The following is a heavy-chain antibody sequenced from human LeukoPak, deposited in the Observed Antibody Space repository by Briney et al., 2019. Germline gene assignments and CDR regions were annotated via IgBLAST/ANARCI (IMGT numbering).Heavy chain of an antibody. CDR3: ARDSPGGYFDY. Sequence: SETLSLTCAVYGGSFSGYYWSWIRQPPGKGLEWIGEINHSGSTNYNPSLKSRVTMSVDTSKNQFSLKLSSVTAADTAVYYCARDSPGGYFDYWGQGTLVTVSS. V-gene: IGHV4-34*01. CDR2: INHSGST. CDR1: GGSFSGYY. J-gene: IGHJ4*02. D-gene: IGHD3-10*01.